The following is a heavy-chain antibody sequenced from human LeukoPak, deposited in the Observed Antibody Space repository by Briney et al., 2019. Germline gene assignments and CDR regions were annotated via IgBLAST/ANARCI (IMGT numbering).Heavy chain of an antibody. Sequence: GGSLRLSCAASGFTVSSNYMSWVRQAPGKGLEWVSVIYGGGSTYYADSVKGRFTISRDNSKNTLYLQMNSLRAEDTAVYYCARAYSSSFNFDYWGQGTLVTVSS. V-gene: IGHV3-66*01. CDR1: GFTVSSNY. CDR3: ARAYSSSFNFDY. D-gene: IGHD6-6*01. CDR2: IYGGGST. J-gene: IGHJ4*02.